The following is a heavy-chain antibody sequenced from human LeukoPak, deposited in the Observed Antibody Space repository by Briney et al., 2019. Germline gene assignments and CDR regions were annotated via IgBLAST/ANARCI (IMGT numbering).Heavy chain of an antibody. V-gene: IGHV1-18*01. CDR2: ISAYNGNT. Sequence: ASVNVSCKASGYTFTSYGISWVRQAPGQGLEWMGWISAYNGNTNYAQKLQGRVTMTTDTSTSTAYMELRSLRSDDTAVYYCARVGGPKQWPYSAPLPIDYWGQGTLVTVSS. CDR1: GYTFTSYG. CDR3: ARVGGPKQWPYSAPLPIDY. J-gene: IGHJ4*02. D-gene: IGHD6-19*01.